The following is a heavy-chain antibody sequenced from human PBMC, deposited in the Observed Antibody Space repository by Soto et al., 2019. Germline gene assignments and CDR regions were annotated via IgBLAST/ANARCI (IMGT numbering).Heavy chain of an antibody. J-gene: IGHJ4*02. V-gene: IGHV1-58*01. CDR1: GFMFTSSA. CDR3: AAVPVLRFLKWLLTYFEY. Sequence: SVKFSCKTSGFMFTSSAVQWVRQARGQRLEWIGWLVVGSGNTHYAQHFQERVTLTRDMSTGTAYMELSSLRSEDTAVYYCAAVPVLRFLKWLLTYFEYWGQGTLVTVSS. D-gene: IGHD3-3*01. CDR2: LVVGSGNT.